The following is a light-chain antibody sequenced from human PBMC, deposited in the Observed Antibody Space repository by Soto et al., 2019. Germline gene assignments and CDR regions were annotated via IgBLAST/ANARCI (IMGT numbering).Light chain of an antibody. CDR1: QSISSAY. CDR2: GPH. Sequence: VLTQSPGTLSLYPGARATLSCRASQSISSAYIARYQQKPGQTPRLLIYGPHTRAAGIPDRFSGSGSGTDFNLTIIRLEPEDFAVYCCQQYGSLPITFGQGTRLEIK. CDR3: QQYGSLPIT. V-gene: IGKV3-20*01. J-gene: IGKJ5*01.